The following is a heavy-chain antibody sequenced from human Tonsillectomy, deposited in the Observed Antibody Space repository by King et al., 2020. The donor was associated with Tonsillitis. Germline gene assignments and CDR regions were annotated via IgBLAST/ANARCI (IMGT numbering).Heavy chain of an antibody. CDR3: ASDPLYWSSTSCYWGYFDS. D-gene: IGHD2-2*01. Sequence: LQLQESGPGLVKPSETLSLTCTVSGGSISSSDYYWGWIRQPPGKGLEWIGTIYYSGSTYYNPSLKSRVTISADTSQNQFALKLTSLTAADTAVYYCASDPLYWSSTSCYWGYFDSGVQGTLVTLSS. J-gene: IGHJ4*02. V-gene: IGHV4-39*06. CDR2: IYYSGST. CDR1: GGSISSSDYY.